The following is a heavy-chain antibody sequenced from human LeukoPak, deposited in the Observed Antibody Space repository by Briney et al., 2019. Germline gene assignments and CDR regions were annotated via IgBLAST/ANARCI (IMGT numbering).Heavy chain of an antibody. D-gene: IGHD4-11*01. CDR3: ARELRTTVSPMGY. V-gene: IGHV1-2*02. CDR2: INPNSGGT. Sequence: GASVKVSCKASGYTFTGYYMHWVRQAPGQGLEWMGWINPNSGGTNYAQKFQGRVTMTRDTSISTAYMELSRLRSDDTAVYYCARELRTTVSPMGYWGQGTLVTVSS. J-gene: IGHJ4*02. CDR1: GYTFTGYY.